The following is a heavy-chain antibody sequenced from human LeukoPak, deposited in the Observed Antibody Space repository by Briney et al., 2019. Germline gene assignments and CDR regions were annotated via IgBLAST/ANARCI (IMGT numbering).Heavy chain of an antibody. Sequence: KPSETLSLTCTVSGGSIRSSYYYWGWIRQPPGKGLEWIGEINHSGSTNYNPSLKSRVTISVDTSKNQFSLKLSSVTAADTAVYYCARNFRLEPIFDSSGYFNWFDPWGQGTLVTVSS. J-gene: IGHJ5*02. CDR2: INHSGST. CDR1: GGSIRSSYYY. V-gene: IGHV4-39*07. CDR3: ARNFRLEPIFDSSGYFNWFDP. D-gene: IGHD3-22*01.